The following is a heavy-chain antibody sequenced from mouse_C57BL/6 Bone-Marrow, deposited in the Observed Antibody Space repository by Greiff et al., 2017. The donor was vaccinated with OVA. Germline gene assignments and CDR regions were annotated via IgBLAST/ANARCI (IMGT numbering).Heavy chain of an antibody. Sequence: EVKLMESGAELVRPGASVKLSCTASGFNIKDDYMHWVKQRPEQGLEWIGWIDPENGDTEYASKFQGKATITADTSSNTAYLQLSSLTSEDTAVYYCTTAYYCGSSSWYFDVWGTGTTVTVSS. CDR2: IDPENGDT. V-gene: IGHV14-4*01. CDR3: TTAYYCGSSSWYFDV. CDR1: GFNIKDDY. D-gene: IGHD1-1*01. J-gene: IGHJ1*03.